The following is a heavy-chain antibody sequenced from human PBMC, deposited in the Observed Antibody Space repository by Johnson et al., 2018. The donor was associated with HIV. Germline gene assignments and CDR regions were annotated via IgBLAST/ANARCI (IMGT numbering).Heavy chain of an antibody. V-gene: IGHV3-74*01. Sequence: VQLVESGGGVVQPGRSLRLSCAASGFTFSSYGMHWVRQAPGKGLEWVSRMNGDGKSTTYADSVKGRFTISRDNAKNTLYLQMNSLRAEDTALYYCARDRGAIAAAVNDAFDIWGQGTMVTVSS. J-gene: IGHJ3*02. CDR2: MNGDGKST. D-gene: IGHD6-13*01. CDR1: GFTFSSYG. CDR3: ARDRGAIAAAVNDAFDI.